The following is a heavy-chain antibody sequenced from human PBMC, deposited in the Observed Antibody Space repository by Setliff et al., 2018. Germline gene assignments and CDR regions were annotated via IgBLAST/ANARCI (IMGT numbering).Heavy chain of an antibody. CDR1: GYTFTGYY. J-gene: IGHJ6*03. Sequence: ASVKVSCKASGYTFTGYYMHWVRQAPGQGLEWMGWINPNSGGTNYAQKFLGRVTMTRDTAISTAYMELSRLTSDDTAVYYCARAEYTSSSLYYYMDVWGKGTTVTVSS. D-gene: IGHD6-6*01. CDR3: ARAEYTSSSLYYYMDV. CDR2: INPNSGGT. V-gene: IGHV1-2*02.